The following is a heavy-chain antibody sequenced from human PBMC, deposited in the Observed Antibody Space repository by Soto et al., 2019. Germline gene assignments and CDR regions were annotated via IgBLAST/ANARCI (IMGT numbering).Heavy chain of an antibody. V-gene: IGHV1-18*01. CDR2: ISVYNGNT. CDR3: TREGGICSGYYFQY. CDR1: GYTFTNYG. Sequence: QVQLVQSGVEVKKPGASVKVSCRTSGYTFTNYGISWVRQAPGQGIGWMGWISVYNGNTKYAQKLQGRVTMTTDTSTSTAYRELRSLKSDDTAMYYCTREGGICSGYYFQYLGQGTLVTVSS. J-gene: IGHJ1*01. D-gene: IGHD3-3*01.